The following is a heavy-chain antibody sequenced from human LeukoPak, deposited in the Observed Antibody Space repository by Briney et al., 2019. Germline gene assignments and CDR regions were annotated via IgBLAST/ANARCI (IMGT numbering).Heavy chain of an antibody. CDR2: IIPIFGTA. J-gene: IGHJ1*01. D-gene: IGHD3-22*01. CDR1: GGTFSSYA. CDR3: ARGPRAEFYDSSGYYYENAEYFQH. V-gene: IGHV1-69*13. Sequence: SVKVSCKASGGTFSSYAISWVRQAPGQGLEWMGGIIPIFGTANYAQKFQGRVTITADESTSTAYMELSSLRSEDTAVYYCARGPRAEFYDSSGYYYENAEYFQHWGQGTLVTVSS.